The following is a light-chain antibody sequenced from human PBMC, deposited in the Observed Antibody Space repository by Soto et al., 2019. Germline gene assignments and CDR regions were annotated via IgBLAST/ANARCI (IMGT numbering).Light chain of an antibody. J-gene: IGLJ1*01. CDR3: QVWDDNSDHHV. V-gene: IGLV3-21*02. CDR2: DDS. CDR1: NIGGKS. Sequence: SYELTQTSSVSVAPGQTARISRGGNNIGGKSVHWYQQKPGQAPVVVVYDDSDRPSGIPERFSGSNSGNTATLTISRVEAGDEADYHYQVWDDNSDHHVFGTGTKVTVL.